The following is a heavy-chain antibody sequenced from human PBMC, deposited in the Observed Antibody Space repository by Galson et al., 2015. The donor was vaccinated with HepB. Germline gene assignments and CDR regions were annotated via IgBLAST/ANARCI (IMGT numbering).Heavy chain of an antibody. J-gene: IGHJ3*02. Sequence: SLRLSCAASGFTFSSYVMSWVRQAPGKGLEWVSAISGSGGSTYYADSVKGRFTISRDNSKNTLYLQMNSLRAEDTAVYYCAKMSRGYYRLDALDIWGQGTMATVSS. D-gene: IGHD3-22*01. CDR3: AKMSRGYYRLDALDI. V-gene: IGHV3-23*01. CDR1: GFTFSSYV. CDR2: ISGSGGST.